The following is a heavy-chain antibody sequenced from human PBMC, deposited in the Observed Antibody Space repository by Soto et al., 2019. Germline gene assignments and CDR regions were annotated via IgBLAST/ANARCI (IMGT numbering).Heavy chain of an antibody. Sequence: EVQLVESGGGLVNPGESLRLSCVASGFSFNYAWMSWVRQAPGKGLEWLGCIKSKSYGGTTDYTAPVQGRFTISRDDSRNTLYLQMNSLKIDDTAVYYCATMGGGHWGQGTLVTVSS. D-gene: IGHD2-15*01. V-gene: IGHV3-15*01. CDR2: IKSKSYGGTT. CDR1: GFSFNYAW. CDR3: ATMGGGH. J-gene: IGHJ1*01.